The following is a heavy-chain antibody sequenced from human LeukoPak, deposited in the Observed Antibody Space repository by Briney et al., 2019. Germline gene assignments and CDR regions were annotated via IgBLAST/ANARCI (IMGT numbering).Heavy chain of an antibody. CDR3: ARGRVPGY. J-gene: IGHJ4*02. CDR2: IHYNGGT. V-gene: IGHV4-59*01. D-gene: IGHD3-9*01. Sequence: SETLSLTCSVSGGSMSGYYWSWNRPPPGKGLEWIGSIHYNGGTDYNPSLKTRVTISLDTSRSQFSLKLGSVAAADTAVYYCARGRVPGYWGQGALVTVSS. CDR1: GGSMSGYY.